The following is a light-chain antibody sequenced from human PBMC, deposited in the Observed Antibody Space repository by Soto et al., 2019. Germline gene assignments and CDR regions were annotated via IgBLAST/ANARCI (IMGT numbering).Light chain of an antibody. Sequence: EIVMTQSPATLSVSPGERATLSCRASQSVSSNLAWYQQKPGQAPRLLIYGASTRATGIPARFSGRGSRTEFTLTISSLQSEDCAVYYCQQCNDWPHTFGQGTNLEIK. CDR3: QQCNDWPHT. J-gene: IGKJ2*01. V-gene: IGKV3-15*01. CDR1: QSVSSN. CDR2: GAS.